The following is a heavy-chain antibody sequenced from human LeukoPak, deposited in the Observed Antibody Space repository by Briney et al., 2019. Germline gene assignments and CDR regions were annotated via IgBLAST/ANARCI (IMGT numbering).Heavy chain of an antibody. CDR1: GYSFSSYW. CDR3: ARQDGSALYYFDY. Sequence: GESLKISCKGSGYSFSSYWIAWVRQMPGKGLEWMGTIYPGDSDIRYSPSFQGQVTISADKSISTAYLQWSSLKASDTAMYYCARQDGSALYYFDYWGQGTLVTVSS. J-gene: IGHJ4*02. V-gene: IGHV5-51*01. D-gene: IGHD5-24*01. CDR2: IYPGDSDI.